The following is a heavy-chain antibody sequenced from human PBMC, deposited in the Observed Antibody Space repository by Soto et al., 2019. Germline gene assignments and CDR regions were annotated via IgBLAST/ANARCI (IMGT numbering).Heavy chain of an antibody. CDR1: GFTFSSYA. CDR3: AKDPNIVVTAILGY. Sequence: EVQLLESGGGLVQPGGSLRLSCAASGFTFSSYAMSWVRQAPGKGLEWVSAISGSGGSTYYADSVKGRFTISRDNSKNTLYLQMNSLRSEDTAVYYYAKDPNIVVTAILGYWGQGTLVTVSS. V-gene: IGHV3-23*01. D-gene: IGHD2-21*02. J-gene: IGHJ4*02. CDR2: ISGSGGST.